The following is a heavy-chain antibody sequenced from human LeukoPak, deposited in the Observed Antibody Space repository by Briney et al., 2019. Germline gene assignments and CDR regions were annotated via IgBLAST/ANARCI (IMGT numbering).Heavy chain of an antibody. D-gene: IGHD1-1*01. CDR1: GFTSSNAW. CDR2: IKRKTDGGTT. J-gene: IGHJ6*03. V-gene: IGHV3-15*01. CDR3: TRNADMDV. Sequence: GGSLRLSCAASGFTSSNAWMSWVRQAPGKGLEWVGRIKRKTDGGTTDYAAPVHGRFTISRDDSKNTLYLQMNSLKTEDTAVYYCTRNADMDVWGKGTTVTVSS.